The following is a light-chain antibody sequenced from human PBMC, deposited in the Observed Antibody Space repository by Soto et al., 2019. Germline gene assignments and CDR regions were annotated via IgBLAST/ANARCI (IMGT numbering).Light chain of an antibody. Sequence: SYELTQPPSVSVSPGQTASITCSGAKLGDKYACWYQQKPGQSPVLVIYEDNKRPSGIPERFSGSNSGNTATLTIRGTQAMDEADYYCQAWDSSTHYVFGSGTKLTVL. V-gene: IGLV3-1*01. CDR3: QAWDSSTHYV. CDR1: KLGDKY. J-gene: IGLJ1*01. CDR2: EDN.